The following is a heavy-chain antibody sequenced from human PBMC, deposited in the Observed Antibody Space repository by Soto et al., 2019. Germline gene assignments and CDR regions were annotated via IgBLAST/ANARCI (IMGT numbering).Heavy chain of an antibody. CDR2: IKQDGSQN. CDR3: ARDHINGWKCDY. Sequence: EVQLVESGGGLVQPGGSLRLSCAASGFTFSNYWMSWVRQAPGKGLEWVANIKQDGSQNYYVDSVKGRFTTSRDNTKNSFYLQMNSLRAEGTAVYYCARDHINGWKCDYWGRGTLVTVSS. CDR1: GFTFSNYW. D-gene: IGHD6-19*01. J-gene: IGHJ4*02. V-gene: IGHV3-7*01.